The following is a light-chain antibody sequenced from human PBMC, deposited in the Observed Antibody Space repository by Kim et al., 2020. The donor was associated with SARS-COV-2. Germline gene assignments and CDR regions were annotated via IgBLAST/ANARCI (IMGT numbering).Light chain of an antibody. CDR1: NIGSKS. V-gene: IGLV3-21*03. CDR2: DDS. Sequence: PGKTARITCGGNNIGSKSVHWYQQKPGQAPVLVVYDDSDRPSGIPERFSGSNSGNTATLTISMVEAGDEADYYCQVWDSSSDHPVVFGGGTQLTVL. J-gene: IGLJ2*01. CDR3: QVWDSSSDHPVV.